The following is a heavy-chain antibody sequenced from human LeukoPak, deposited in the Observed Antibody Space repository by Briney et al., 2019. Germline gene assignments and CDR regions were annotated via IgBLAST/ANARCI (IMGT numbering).Heavy chain of an antibody. J-gene: IGHJ4*02. Sequence: GGSLRLSCAASGFTFSSYAMSWVRQAPGKGLEWVSAISGSGGSTYYADSVKGRLTISRDTSKNTLYLQMNSLRAEDTAVYYCAHALGYCSGGSCYQNHYWGQGTLVTVSS. CDR1: GFTFSSYA. V-gene: IGHV3-23*01. D-gene: IGHD2-15*01. CDR3: AHALGYCSGGSCYQNHY. CDR2: ISGSGGST.